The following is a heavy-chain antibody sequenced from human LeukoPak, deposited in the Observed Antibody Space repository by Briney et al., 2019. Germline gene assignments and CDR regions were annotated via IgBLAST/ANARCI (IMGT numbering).Heavy chain of an antibody. V-gene: IGHV4-39*07. D-gene: IGHD6-19*01. Sequence: SETLSLTCTVSGGSISSSSYYWGWIRQPPGKGLEWIGSIYYSGSTYYNPSLKSRVTMSVDTSKNQFSLKLSSVTAADTAVYYCARALGSSGWYSKWYFDLWGRGTLVTVSS. CDR1: GGSISSSSYY. CDR2: IYYSGST. J-gene: IGHJ2*01. CDR3: ARALGSSGWYSKWYFDL.